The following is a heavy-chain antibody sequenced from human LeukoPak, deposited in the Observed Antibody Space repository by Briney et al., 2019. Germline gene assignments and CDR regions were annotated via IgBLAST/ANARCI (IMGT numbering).Heavy chain of an antibody. D-gene: IGHD3-22*01. CDR3: AREPDYYDSSGYYT. CDR2: ISAYNGNT. V-gene: IGHV1-18*01. J-gene: IGHJ5*02. Sequence: ASVKVSCKASGYTFTSYGISWVRQAPGQGLEWMGWISAYNGNTNYAQKLQGRVTMTTDTSTSTAYMELRSLRSDDTAVYYCAREPDYYDSSGYYTWGQGTLVTASS. CDR1: GYTFTSYG.